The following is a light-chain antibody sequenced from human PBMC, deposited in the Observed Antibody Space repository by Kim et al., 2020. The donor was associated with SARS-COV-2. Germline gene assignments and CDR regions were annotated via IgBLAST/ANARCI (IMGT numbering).Light chain of an antibody. V-gene: IGLV2-14*04. CDR1: SSDVGGYNY. CDR3: SSYTSSSTFVV. Sequence: QSIPISGPGTSSDVGGYNYVSWYQQHPGKAPKLMIYDVSKRPSGVSNRFSGSKSGNTASLTISGLQAEDEADYYCSSYTSSSTFVVFGGGTQLTVL. J-gene: IGLJ2*01. CDR2: DVS.